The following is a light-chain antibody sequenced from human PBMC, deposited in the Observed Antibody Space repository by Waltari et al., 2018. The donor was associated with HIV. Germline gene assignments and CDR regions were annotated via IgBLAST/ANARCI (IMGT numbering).Light chain of an antibody. CDR2: STN. J-gene: IGLJ3*02. CDR1: SGSVSTTSF. V-gene: IGLV8-61*01. Sequence: QTVVTQEPSFSVSPGGTVTPTCGLHSGSVSTTSFPSWYQQTPGQAPRPLIYSTNIRSSGVPERFSGSILGNKAALTITGAQADDESDYYCLVHMGHGAWVFGGGTK. CDR3: LVHMGHGAWV.